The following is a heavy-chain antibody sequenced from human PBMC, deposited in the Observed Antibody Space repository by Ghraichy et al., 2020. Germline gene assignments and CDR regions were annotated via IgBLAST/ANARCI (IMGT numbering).Heavy chain of an antibody. Sequence: SETLSLTCTVSGGSISSYYCSWLRQPPGKGLEWIGYIYYSGSTNYNPSLKSRVTISVDTSKNQFSLKLSSVTAADTAVYYCARDRGDIVVPHPIDPWGQGTLVTVSS. CDR1: GGSISSYY. CDR3: ARDRGDIVVPHPIDP. D-gene: IGHD2-2*01. J-gene: IGHJ5*02. CDR2: IYYSGST. V-gene: IGHV4-59*01.